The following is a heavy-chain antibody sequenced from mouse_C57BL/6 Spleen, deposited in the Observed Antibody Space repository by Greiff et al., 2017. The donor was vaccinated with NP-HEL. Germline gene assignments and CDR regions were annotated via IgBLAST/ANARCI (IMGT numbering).Heavy chain of an antibody. CDR3: ARSGDDDFYAMDY. Sequence: EVQLQQSGPELVKPGASVKISCKASGYTFTDYYMNWVKQSHGKSLEWIGDINPNNGGTSYNQKFKGKATLTVDKSSSTAYMELRSLTSEDSAVYYCARSGDDDFYAMDYWGQGTSVTVSS. V-gene: IGHV1-26*01. CDR1: GYTFTDYY. J-gene: IGHJ4*01. D-gene: IGHD2-4*01. CDR2: INPNNGGT.